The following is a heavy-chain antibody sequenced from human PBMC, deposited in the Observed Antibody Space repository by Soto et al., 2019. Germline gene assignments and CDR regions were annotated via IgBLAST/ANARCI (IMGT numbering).Heavy chain of an antibody. CDR3: ARRPAIYASESSSFDI. D-gene: IGHD3-10*01. CDR2: LDYTGDT. V-gene: IGHV4-39*01. Sequence: PSETLSLTCSVSGDSISSSGNYWSWIRRPPGKGLEWIGTLDYTGDTSYNPSLRSRVTISADTSKTQFSLRLRSVSVADTAVYSFARRPAIYASESSSFDIWGQGALVTVS. J-gene: IGHJ4*02. CDR1: GDSISSSGNY.